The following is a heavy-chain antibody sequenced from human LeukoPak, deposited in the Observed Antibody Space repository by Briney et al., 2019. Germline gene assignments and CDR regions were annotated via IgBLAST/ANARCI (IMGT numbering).Heavy chain of an antibody. CDR2: IKEDGSEK. J-gene: IGHJ4*02. CDR1: GFTFSGYW. D-gene: IGHD5-12*01. CDR3: VRDRGFHTFDY. Sequence: GGSLRLSCAASGFTFSGYWMTWVRQAPGKGLEYVVNIKEDGSEKYYVDSVKGRFTISRDNTKNSLYLQMSSLRGDDTAVYYCVRDRGFHTFDYWGQGTLVTVSS. V-gene: IGHV3-7*05.